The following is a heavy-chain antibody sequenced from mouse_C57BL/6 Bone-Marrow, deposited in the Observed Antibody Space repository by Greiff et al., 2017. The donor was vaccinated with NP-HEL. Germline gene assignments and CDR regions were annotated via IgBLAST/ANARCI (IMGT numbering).Heavy chain of an antibody. Sequence: QVQLQQSGPGLVQPSQSLSITGTVSGFPLTSYGVHWVRQSPGKGLEWLGVIWSGGSTDYKAAFISRLSISNDNSKSQVFFKMNSLQADDTAIYYCARNYYDYDGGGYYAMDYWGQGTSVTVSS. D-gene: IGHD2-4*01. CDR1: GFPLTSYG. V-gene: IGHV2-2*01. CDR2: IWSGGST. CDR3: ARNYYDYDGGGYYAMDY. J-gene: IGHJ4*01.